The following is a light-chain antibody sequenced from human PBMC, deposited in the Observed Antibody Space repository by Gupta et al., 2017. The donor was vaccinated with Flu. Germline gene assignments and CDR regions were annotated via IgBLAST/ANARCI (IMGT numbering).Light chain of an antibody. CDR3: SSYTSSITYV. Sequence: QSALTQPASVSGSPGQSITIPCTGTSSDVGGYDYVAWYQQHPGKAPKLIIFQVSNRPSGVSNRFSGSKSGNTASLTISGLQAEDEADYYCSSYTSSITYVFGTGTKVAVL. V-gene: IGLV2-14*01. CDR2: QVS. J-gene: IGLJ1*01. CDR1: SSDVGGYDY.